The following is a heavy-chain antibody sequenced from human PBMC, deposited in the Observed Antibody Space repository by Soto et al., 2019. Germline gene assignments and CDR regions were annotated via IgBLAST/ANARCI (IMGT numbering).Heavy chain of an antibody. D-gene: IGHD1-26*01. Sequence: QVQLVQSGAEVKKPGSSVKVSCKASGGTFSSYTISWVRQAPGQGLEWMGRIIPILGIANYAQKFQGRVTITADKSTSTAYMELSSLRSEDTAVYYCARERGELPLAYWGQGTLVTVSS. CDR3: ARERGELPLAY. CDR1: GGTFSSYT. CDR2: IIPILGIA. J-gene: IGHJ4*02. V-gene: IGHV1-69*08.